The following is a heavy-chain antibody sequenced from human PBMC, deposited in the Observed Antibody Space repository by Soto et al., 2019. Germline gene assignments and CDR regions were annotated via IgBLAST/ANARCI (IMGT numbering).Heavy chain of an antibody. J-gene: IGHJ6*02. CDR2: INHSGST. V-gene: IGHV4-34*01. Sequence: LTCAVYGGSFSGYYWSWIRQPPGKGLEWIGEINHSGSTNYNPSLKSRVTISVDTSKNQFSLKLSSVTAADTAVYYCARSCTNYYDSSGYYRYYYYGMDVWGQGTTVTVSS. D-gene: IGHD3-22*01. CDR3: ARSCTNYYDSSGYYRYYYYGMDV. CDR1: GGSFSGYY.